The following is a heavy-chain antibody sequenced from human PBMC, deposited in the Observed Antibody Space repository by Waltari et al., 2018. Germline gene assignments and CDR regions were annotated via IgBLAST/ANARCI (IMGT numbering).Heavy chain of an antibody. J-gene: IGHJ5*02. CDR2: IDYSESA. Sequence: YCGWIRKSPGKGLEWSGGIDYSESADYNPTLKGRVTISGDTSKNQFALKLSSVTAADTAVYYWARHWKKSGYRFDPWGQGTLVTVSS. D-gene: IGHD5-12*01. CDR1: Y. V-gene: IGHV4-39*01. CDR3: ARHWKKSGYRFDP.